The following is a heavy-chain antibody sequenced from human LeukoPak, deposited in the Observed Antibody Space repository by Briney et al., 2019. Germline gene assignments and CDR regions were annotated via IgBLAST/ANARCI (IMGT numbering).Heavy chain of an antibody. CDR2: IYYSGST. CDR3: ARGADSVVIPDEGYFDY. D-gene: IGHD3-22*01. CDR1: GGSISSHY. V-gene: IGHV4-59*11. Sequence: SETLSLTCTVSGGSISSHYWSWIRPPPGKGLEWIGYIYYSGSTNYNPSLKSRVTISVDTSKNQFSLKLSSVTAADTAVYYCARGADSVVIPDEGYFDYWGQGTLVTVSS. J-gene: IGHJ4*02.